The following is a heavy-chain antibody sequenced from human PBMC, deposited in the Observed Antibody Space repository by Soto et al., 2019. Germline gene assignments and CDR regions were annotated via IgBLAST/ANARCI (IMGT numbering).Heavy chain of an antibody. CDR2: ISYRGSA. CDR1: GGSISSGGYY. D-gene: IGHD2-15*01. V-gene: IGHV4-31*03. J-gene: IGHJ6*02. Sequence: QVQLQESGPGLVKPSQTLSLTCTVSGGSISSGGYYWSWIRQHPGKGLEWIGYISYRGSAYYSPSLKSRVTISVDTSKNQFSLKLTSVTAADTAVYYCARRMQNYYTMGVWGQGTTVTVSS. CDR3: ARRMQNYYTMGV.